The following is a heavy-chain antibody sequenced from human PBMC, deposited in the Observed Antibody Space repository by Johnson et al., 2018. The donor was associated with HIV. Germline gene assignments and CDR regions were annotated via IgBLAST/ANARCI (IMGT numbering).Heavy chain of an antibody. V-gene: IGHV3-30-3*01. D-gene: IGHD2-15*01. J-gene: IGHJ3*01. CDR3: ARDLAPRPPARLDVFDV. Sequence: VQVVESGGGLVQPGRSLRLSCAASGFTFSSYAMHWVRQAPGKGLEWVAVISYDGSNKYYADSVKGRFTISRDNYKNTLYLQMSSVRPEDTAVYYCARDLAPRPPARLDVFDVWGQGTMVTVS. CDR2: ISYDGSNK. CDR1: GFTFSSYA.